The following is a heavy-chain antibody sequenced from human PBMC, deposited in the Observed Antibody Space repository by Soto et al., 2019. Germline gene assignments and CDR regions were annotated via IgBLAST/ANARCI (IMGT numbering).Heavy chain of an antibody. D-gene: IGHD3-22*01. Sequence: QVQLVQSGAEVKKPGASVKVSCKASGYTFTNYYMHWVRQAPGQGLEWMGIINTSDSSTSYAQKFQGRVTMTRDTSTSTVYMELSSRRSEDTAVYYCAREQGGYYDSSGYIPLWLLGYFDYWGQGTLVTVSS. J-gene: IGHJ4*02. CDR2: INTSDSST. CDR1: GYTFTNYY. CDR3: AREQGGYYDSSGYIPLWLLGYFDY. V-gene: IGHV1-46*01.